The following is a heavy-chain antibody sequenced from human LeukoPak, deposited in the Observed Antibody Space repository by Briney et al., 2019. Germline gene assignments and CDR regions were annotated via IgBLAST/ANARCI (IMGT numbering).Heavy chain of an antibody. CDR3: ARAWGFVDY. Sequence: PSEALSLTCNVSGGSLNNSYWSWIREPPGKGLEWLGYIFYAGRTNYNPSLKSRVTVSVDTSKNQFSLKLTSVTAADTDVYYCARAWGFVDYWGQGTLVTVSS. CDR1: GGSLNNSY. V-gene: IGHV4-59*01. J-gene: IGHJ4*02. CDR2: IFYAGRT. D-gene: IGHD7-27*01.